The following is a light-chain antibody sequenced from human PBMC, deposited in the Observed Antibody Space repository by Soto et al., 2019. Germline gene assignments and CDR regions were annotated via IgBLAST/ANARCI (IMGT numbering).Light chain of an antibody. CDR3: QQLNSYSYT. J-gene: IGKJ2*01. Sequence: IQLTQSPSSLSASVGDRVTITCRASQGISSYLAWYQQKPGKAPKLLIYAASTLQSGVPSRFSVSGSGTDFTLTISSLQPEDFATYYCQQLNSYSYTFGQGTKLEIK. CDR1: QGISSY. V-gene: IGKV1-9*01. CDR2: AAS.